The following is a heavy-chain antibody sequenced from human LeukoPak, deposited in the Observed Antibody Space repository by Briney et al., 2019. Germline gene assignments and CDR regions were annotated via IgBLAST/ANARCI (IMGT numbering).Heavy chain of an antibody. CDR3: ARGFDSKSNYFDY. D-gene: IGHD5-12*01. Sequence: SGTLSLSCTVSGGSISSYYWNWIRQPPGKGLEWIGYISYSGSTNYNPSLKSRVTISLDTSKNQFSLKLRSVTAADTAVYYCARGFDSKSNYFDYWGQGTLVTVSS. J-gene: IGHJ4*02. CDR1: GGSISSYY. V-gene: IGHV4-59*01. CDR2: ISYSGST.